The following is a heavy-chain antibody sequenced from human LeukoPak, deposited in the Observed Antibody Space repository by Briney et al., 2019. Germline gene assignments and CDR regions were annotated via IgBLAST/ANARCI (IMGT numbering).Heavy chain of an antibody. Sequence: ASVKVSCEASGYTFTSYAMHWVRQAPGQRLEWMGWINAGNGNTKYSQKFQGRGTITRDTSASTAYMELSSLGSEDTAVYYCARSQGEYQLPYFDYWGQGTLVTVSS. CDR2: INAGNGNT. V-gene: IGHV1-3*01. D-gene: IGHD2-2*01. CDR3: ARSQGEYQLPYFDY. CDR1: GYTFTSYA. J-gene: IGHJ4*02.